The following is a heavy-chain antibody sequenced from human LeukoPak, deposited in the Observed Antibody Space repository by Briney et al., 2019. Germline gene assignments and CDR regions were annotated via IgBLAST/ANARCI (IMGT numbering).Heavy chain of an antibody. V-gene: IGHV3-30*02. J-gene: IGHJ4*02. CDR1: GFTFSSYG. CDR3: AKSKAALVDY. CDR2: IRYDGSNK. Sequence: GGSLRLSCAASGFTFSSYGMHWVRQAPGKGLERVAFIRYDGSNKYYADSVKGRFTISRDNSKNTLYLQMNSLRAEDTAVYYYAKSKAALVDYWGQGTLVTVSS. D-gene: IGHD2-15*01.